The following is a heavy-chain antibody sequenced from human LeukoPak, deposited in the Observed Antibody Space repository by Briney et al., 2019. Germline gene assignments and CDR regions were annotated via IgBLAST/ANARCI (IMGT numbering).Heavy chain of an antibody. CDR2: MYYSGST. J-gene: IGHJ4*02. Sequence: PSETLSLTCTVSGYSISSGYYWGWIRQPPGKGLEWIGSMYYSGSTYYNPSLKSRVTISVDTSKNQFSLKLSSVTAADTAVYYCARNPSLFGELLPFDYWGQGTLVTVSS. D-gene: IGHD3-10*02. V-gene: IGHV4-38-2*02. CDR3: ARNPSLFGELLPFDY. CDR1: GYSISSGYY.